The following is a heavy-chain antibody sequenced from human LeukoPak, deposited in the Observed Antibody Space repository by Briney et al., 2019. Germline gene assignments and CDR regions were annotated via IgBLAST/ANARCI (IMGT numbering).Heavy chain of an antibody. CDR2: IIPIFGTA. Sequence: GSSVKVSCKASGGTFSSYAISWVRQAPGQGLEWMGGIIPIFGTANYAQKFQGRVTITADKSTSTAYMELSSLRSEDTAVYYCASSNNQWLPFDYWGQGTLVTVSS. CDR3: ASSNNQWLPFDY. D-gene: IGHD6-19*01. CDR1: GGTFSSYA. J-gene: IGHJ4*02. V-gene: IGHV1-69*06.